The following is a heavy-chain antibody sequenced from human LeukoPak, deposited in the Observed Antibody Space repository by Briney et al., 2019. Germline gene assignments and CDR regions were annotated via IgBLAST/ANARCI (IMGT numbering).Heavy chain of an antibody. V-gene: IGHV3-74*01. CDR3: ARDHSSGAADAFDI. CDR1: GFTFSSYW. Sequence: GGSLILSCAASGFTFSSYWMHWVRQAPGKGLVWVSRINSDGSSTSYADSVKGRFTISRDNAKNTLYLQMNSLRAEDTAVYYCARDHSSGAADAFDIWGQGTMVTVSS. D-gene: IGHD6-19*01. J-gene: IGHJ3*02. CDR2: INSDGSST.